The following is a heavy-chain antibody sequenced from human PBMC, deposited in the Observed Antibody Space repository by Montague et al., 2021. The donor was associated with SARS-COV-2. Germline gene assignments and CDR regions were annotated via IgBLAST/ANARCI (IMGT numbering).Heavy chain of an antibody. CDR2: ISYDGSNK. V-gene: IGHV3-30-3*01. J-gene: IGHJ6*02. CDR3: ARTLLDYYGMDV. D-gene: IGHD2/OR15-2a*01. CDR1: GFTFSSYA. Sequence: SLRLSCAASGFTFSSYAMHWVRQAPGKGLEWVAVISYDGSNKYNADSVKDRFTISRDNSKNTLYLQMNSLRAEDTAVYYCARTLLDYYGMDVWGQGTTVTVSS.